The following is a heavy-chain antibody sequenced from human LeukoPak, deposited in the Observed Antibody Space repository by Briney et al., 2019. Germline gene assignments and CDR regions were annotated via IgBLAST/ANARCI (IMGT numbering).Heavy chain of an antibody. CDR1: GYTFTSYG. CDR2: ISAYNGNT. CDR3: ARDPSTVVTPTHFDY. Sequence: GASVKVSCKASGYTFTSYGISWVRQAPGQGLEWMGWISAYNGNTNYAQKLQGRVTMTTDTSTSTAYMELRSLRFDDTAVYYCARDPSTVVTPTHFDYWGQGTLVTVSS. D-gene: IGHD4-23*01. V-gene: IGHV1-18*01. J-gene: IGHJ4*02.